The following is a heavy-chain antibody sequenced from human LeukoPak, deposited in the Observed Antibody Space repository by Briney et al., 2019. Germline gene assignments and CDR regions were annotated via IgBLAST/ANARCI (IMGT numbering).Heavy chain of an antibody. D-gene: IGHD6-13*01. V-gene: IGHV4-34*01. CDR1: GGSFSGYY. CDR2: INHSGST. CDR3: ATRTAAGLYYFDY. Sequence: SGTLSLTCAVYGGSFSGYYWSWIRQPPGKGLEWIGEINHSGSTNYNPSLKSRVTISVDTSKNQFSLKLSSVTAADTAVYYCATRTAAGLYYFDYWGQGTLVTVSS. J-gene: IGHJ4*02.